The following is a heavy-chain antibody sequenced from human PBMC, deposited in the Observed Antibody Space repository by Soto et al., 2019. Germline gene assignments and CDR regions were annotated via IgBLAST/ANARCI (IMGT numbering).Heavy chain of an antibody. D-gene: IGHD2-2*01. J-gene: IGHJ5*02. CDR1: GSSISVHSYY. Sequence: ETLSLTCTVSGSSISVHSYYWTWIRQPPGKGLEWVGSSYYVGTTYFNPSLKLRATISVDTSKNQFALRLTSVTAAATAIYYFARAVTRSFSNWFDPWGQGTLVTVSS. V-gene: IGHV4-39*02. CDR2: SYYVGTT. CDR3: ARAVTRSFSNWFDP.